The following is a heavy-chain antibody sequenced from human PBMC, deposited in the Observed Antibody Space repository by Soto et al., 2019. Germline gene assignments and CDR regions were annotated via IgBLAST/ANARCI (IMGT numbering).Heavy chain of an antibody. Sequence: SETLSLTCAVYGGSFSGHYWGWIRQSPGKGLEWTGEMNERGTTNYNPSLKSRVTISVDTSKNQFSLKVYSVTAADTAVYYCARGSDFGDYGREDYWGQGTLVT. CDR3: ARGSDFGDYGREDY. CDR1: GGSFSGHY. J-gene: IGHJ4*02. V-gene: IGHV4-34*01. D-gene: IGHD4-17*01. CDR2: MNERGTT.